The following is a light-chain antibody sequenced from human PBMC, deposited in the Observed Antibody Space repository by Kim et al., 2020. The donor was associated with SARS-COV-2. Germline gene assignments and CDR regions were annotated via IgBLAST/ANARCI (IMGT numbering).Light chain of an antibody. CDR2: DAS. V-gene: IGKV3-11*01. CDR3: QQRSDWPIT. J-gene: IGKJ5*01. CDR1: QSVSNF. Sequence: LSPGQRATHACRAGQSVSNFLGWYQQKPGQAPRPLIYDASNRATGIPARLSGSGSGTDLTLTISRIEPEDFAIYYCQQRSDWPITFGQGTRLEIK.